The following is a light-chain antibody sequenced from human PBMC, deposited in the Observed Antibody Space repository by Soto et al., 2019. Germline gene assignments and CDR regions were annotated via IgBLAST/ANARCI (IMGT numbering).Light chain of an antibody. CDR3: QQYGSSPFT. CDR1: QSVSSSY. CDR2: AAS. V-gene: IGKV3-20*01. Sequence: EIVLTQSPGTLSLSPGERATLSCRASQSVSSSYLAWYQQKPGQAPRLLIYAASSRATGIPDRFSGSGSGTDFPLTISTLEPDDFAVYYCQQYGSSPFTFGPGTKVDIK. J-gene: IGKJ3*01.